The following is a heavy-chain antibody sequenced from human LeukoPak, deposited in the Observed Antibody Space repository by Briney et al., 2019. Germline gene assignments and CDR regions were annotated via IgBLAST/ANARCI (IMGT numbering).Heavy chain of an antibody. CDR1: GFTFSSYG. J-gene: IGHJ5*02. D-gene: IGHD2-2*01. CDR3: AKDSRVVPAAMTGFDP. Sequence: PGGSLRLSCAASGFTFSSYGMHWVRQAPGKGLEWVAFIRYDGSNKYYADSVKGRFTISRDNSKNTLYLQMNSLRAEDTAVYYCAKDSRVVPAAMTGFDPWGQGTLVTVSS. CDR2: IRYDGSNK. V-gene: IGHV3-30*02.